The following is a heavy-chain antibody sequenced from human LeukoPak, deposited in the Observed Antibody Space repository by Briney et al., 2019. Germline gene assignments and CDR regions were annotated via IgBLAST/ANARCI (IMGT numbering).Heavy chain of an antibody. V-gene: IGHV2-70*11. CDR2: IDWDDDK. D-gene: IGHD4-23*01. J-gene: IGHJ4*02. CDR1: VFSLSTSAMC. CDR3: ARAFYGGNSVDS. Sequence: ESGPALVKPTQTLTLTCTFSVFSLSTSAMCVCWIRQPPGKALEWLARIDWDDDKYYSTSLKTRLTISKDTSKNQVVLTMTNMDPVDTATYYCARAFYGGNSVDSWGQGTLVTVSS.